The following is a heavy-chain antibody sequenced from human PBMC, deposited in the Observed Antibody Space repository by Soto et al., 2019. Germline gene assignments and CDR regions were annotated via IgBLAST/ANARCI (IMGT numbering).Heavy chain of an antibody. CDR3: ARGGYSSTWSNLLDRSGLDV. D-gene: IGHD6-13*01. V-gene: IGHV1-69*06. Sequence: QVQLVQSVAEAKKPGSSVKVSCKPSGGTFSSYAISWVRQAPGQGLEWMGGIVPLFRTTNYAQKFQGRVTITADTSTYTVYMELSGPRSGDTAVYYCARGGYSSTWSNLLDRSGLDVWGQGPTVTVSS. CDR2: IVPLFRTT. J-gene: IGHJ6*02. CDR1: GGTFSSYA.